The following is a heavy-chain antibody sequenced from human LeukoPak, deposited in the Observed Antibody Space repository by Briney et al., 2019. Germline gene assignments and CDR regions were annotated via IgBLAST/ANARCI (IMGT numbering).Heavy chain of an antibody. D-gene: IGHD3-22*01. CDR3: AKDRDSSGFAPYFDY. CDR2: IGWNSHII. Sequence: GGSLRLSCAASGFTFNDYAMHWVRQAPGKGLEWVSGIGWNSHIIGYEDSVKGRFTISRDNARNSLSLQMNSLRTEDTAFYYCAKDRDSSGFAPYFDYWGQGILVTVSS. J-gene: IGHJ4*02. CDR1: GFTFNDYA. V-gene: IGHV3-9*01.